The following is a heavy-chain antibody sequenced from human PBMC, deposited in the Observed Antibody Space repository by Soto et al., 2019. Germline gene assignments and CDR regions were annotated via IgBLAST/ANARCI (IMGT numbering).Heavy chain of an antibody. CDR3: AKDFGVVGATTPFDY. CDR1: GFTFSSYG. Sequence: QAGGSRRLSCAASGFTFSSYGMHWVRQAPGKGLEWVVVISYDGSNKYYADSVKGRFTISRDNSKNTLYLQMNSLRAEDTAVYYCAKDFGVVGATTPFDYWGQGTLVTVSS. V-gene: IGHV3-30*18. CDR2: ISYDGSNK. D-gene: IGHD1-26*01. J-gene: IGHJ4*02.